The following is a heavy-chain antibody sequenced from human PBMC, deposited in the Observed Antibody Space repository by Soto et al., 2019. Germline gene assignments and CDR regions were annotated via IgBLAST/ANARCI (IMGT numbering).Heavy chain of an antibody. Sequence: EVQLVESGGGLVKPGGSLRLSCAASGFTFSSYSMNWVRQAPGKGLGWVSSISSSSSYIYYADSVKGRFTISRDNAKNSLYLQMNSLRAEDTAVYYCASGPRAIRSLFYGMDVWGQGTTVTVSS. CDR3: ASGPRAIRSLFYGMDV. V-gene: IGHV3-21*01. J-gene: IGHJ6*02. CDR1: GFTFSSYS. CDR2: ISSSSSYI. D-gene: IGHD4-17*01.